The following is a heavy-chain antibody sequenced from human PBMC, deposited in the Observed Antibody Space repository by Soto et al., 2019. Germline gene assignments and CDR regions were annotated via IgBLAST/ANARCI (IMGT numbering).Heavy chain of an antibody. D-gene: IGHD5-18*01. J-gene: IGHJ4*02. CDR1: GGSISNYY. CDR2: IYYSGST. Sequence: QVQLQESGPGLVKPSETLSLTCIVSGGSISNYYWSWIRQPPGKGLEWFGYIYYSGSTNYNPSLTSRVTISVDTSKNPFSRKLISVTAADTAVYYCARHRYSYGVYYFDYWGQGTLVTVSS. CDR3: ARHRYSYGVYYFDY. V-gene: IGHV4-59*08.